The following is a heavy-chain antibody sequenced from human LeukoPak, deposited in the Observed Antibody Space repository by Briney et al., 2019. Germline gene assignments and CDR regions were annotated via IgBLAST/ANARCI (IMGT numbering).Heavy chain of an antibody. Sequence: TGGSLRLSCAASGFTFSSYAMHWVRQAPGKGLEWVAVISYDGSNKYYADSVKGRFTISRDNSKNTLYLQMNNLRVEDAAVYYCARRRKVVLLSNTARGWVDYWGQGTLVTVSS. CDR3: ARRRKVVLLSNTARGWVDY. CDR1: GFTFSSYA. CDR2: ISYDGSNK. J-gene: IGHJ4*02. V-gene: IGHV3-30*14. D-gene: IGHD3-10*01.